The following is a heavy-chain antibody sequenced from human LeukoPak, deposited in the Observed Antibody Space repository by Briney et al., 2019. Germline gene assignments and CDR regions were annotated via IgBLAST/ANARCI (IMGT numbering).Heavy chain of an antibody. CDR2: INPNSGGT. J-gene: IGHJ4*02. D-gene: IGHD6-6*01. CDR3: ARSYSSSYGKLDY. Sequence: ASVKVSCKASGYTFTGYYMHWVRQAPGQGLEWMGWINPNSGGTNYAQKLQGRVTMTRDTSTSTAYMELSRLRSDDTAVYYCARSYSSSYGKLDYWGQGTLVTVSS. V-gene: IGHV1-2*02. CDR1: GYTFTGYY.